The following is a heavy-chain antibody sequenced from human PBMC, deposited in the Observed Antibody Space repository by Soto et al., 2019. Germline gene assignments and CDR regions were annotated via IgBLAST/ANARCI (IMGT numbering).Heavy chain of an antibody. CDR3: ERDSRALLWFGELYPYGMDV. CDR1: GNTFTRHY. V-gene: IGHV1-46*01. CDR2: INPSGGTT. J-gene: IGHJ6*02. Sequence: QVQLVQSGAEVKKPGASVKVSCTASGNTFTRHYMHWVRQAPGQGLEWMGMINPSGGTTTYAQRFQGSVTMTRDTSTSTVYMELSSLRSEDTAVYYCERDSRALLWFGELYPYGMDVWGQGTTVTVSS. D-gene: IGHD3-10*01.